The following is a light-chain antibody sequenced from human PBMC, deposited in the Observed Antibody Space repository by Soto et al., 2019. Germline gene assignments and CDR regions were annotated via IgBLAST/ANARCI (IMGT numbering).Light chain of an antibody. V-gene: IGLV2-14*03. CDR3: SSYGRSSTVV. J-gene: IGLJ2*01. CDR1: SSDVGGYNF. Sequence: QSVLTQPASVSGSPGQSITISCTGTSSDVGGYNFVSWYQQHPGKAPKLLIHDVSNRPSGVSNRFSGSKSGNTASLTISGLEAEDEADYYCSSYGRSSTVVFGGGTKLTVL. CDR2: DVS.